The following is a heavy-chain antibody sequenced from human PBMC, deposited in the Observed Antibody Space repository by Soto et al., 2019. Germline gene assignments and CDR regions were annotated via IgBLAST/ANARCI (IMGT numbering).Heavy chain of an antibody. J-gene: IGHJ4*02. D-gene: IGHD5-18*01. Sequence: SVKVSCKASGFTFTSSAVQWVRQARGQRLEWIGWIVVGSGNTNYAQKFQERVTITRDMSTSTAYMELSSLRSEDTAVYYCAAVGYSYGYEFFYFDYWGQGTLVTVSS. V-gene: IGHV1-58*01. CDR3: AAVGYSYGYEFFYFDY. CDR1: GFTFTSSA. CDR2: IVVGSGNT.